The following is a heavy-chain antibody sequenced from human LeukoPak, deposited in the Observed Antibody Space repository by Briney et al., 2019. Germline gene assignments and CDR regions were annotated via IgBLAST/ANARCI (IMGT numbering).Heavy chain of an antibody. J-gene: IGHJ4*02. CDR3: ARHSSFYFDY. Sequence: SKTLSLTYAVYGGSFSGYYWSWIRQPPGKGLEWIGEINHSGSTNYNSALKSRVTTSVDTSKNQFSLKLSSVTAADTAVYYCARHSSFYFDYWGQGILVTVSS. D-gene: IGHD3-3*02. V-gene: IGHV4-34*01. CDR2: INHSGST. CDR1: GGSFSGYY.